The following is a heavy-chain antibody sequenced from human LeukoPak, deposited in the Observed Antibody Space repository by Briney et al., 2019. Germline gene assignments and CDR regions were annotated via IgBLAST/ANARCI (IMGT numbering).Heavy chain of an antibody. CDR2: INLIFGXA. CDR3: ARGSSRGYAFDI. CDR1: XGXXXXYA. V-gene: IGHV1-69*13. Sequence: ASVKVSCKASXGXXXXYAIXXXXXXPGXXLEWMGGINLIFGXANXEQKFQGRVMITADGSTSTHYMELSSLRSEDTAVYYCARGSSRGYAFDIWGQGTMVTVSS. J-gene: IGHJ3*02. D-gene: IGHD6-13*01.